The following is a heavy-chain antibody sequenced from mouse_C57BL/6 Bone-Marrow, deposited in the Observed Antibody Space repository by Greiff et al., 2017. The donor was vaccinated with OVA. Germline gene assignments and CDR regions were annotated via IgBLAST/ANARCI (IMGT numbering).Heavy chain of an antibody. CDR1: GFTFSNYW. J-gene: IGHJ2*01. V-gene: IGHV6-3*01. CDR2: IRLKSDNYAT. Sequence: DVQLVESGGGLVQPGGSMKLSCVASGFTFSNYWMNWVRQSPEKGLEWVAQIRLKSDNYATHYAASVKGRFTISRDDSKSSVYVEMNNLRAEDTGIYYCTGQYWGQGTTLTVSS. CDR3: TGQY.